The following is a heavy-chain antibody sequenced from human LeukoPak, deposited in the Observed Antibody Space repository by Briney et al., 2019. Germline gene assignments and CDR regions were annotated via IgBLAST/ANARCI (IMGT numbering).Heavy chain of an antibody. CDR2: IKGDESAK. Sequence: GGSLRLSCAASGFTFTTYWMAWVRQAPGKGLEWVANIKGDESAKHQADSVKGRFTISRDNAQNSVYLQMSSLRVEDTAVYYCARGPELGRGEGYWGQGTLVTVSS. D-gene: IGHD3-10*01. CDR3: ARGPELGRGEGY. CDR1: GFTFTTYW. V-gene: IGHV3-7*01. J-gene: IGHJ4*02.